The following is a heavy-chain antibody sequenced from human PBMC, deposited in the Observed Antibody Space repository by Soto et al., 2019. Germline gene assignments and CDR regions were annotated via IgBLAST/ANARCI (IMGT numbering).Heavy chain of an antibody. V-gene: IGHV5-51*01. Sequence: GQAPKIPCKASAHSFTTYWIGWERQMPGKDLEWMGIIYPGDSDTSYSPSFQGQVTISADKSISTAYLQWSSQKASATAMYYCARHVDGAMVDYFYYGMVVWGQGTTVAVFS. CDR2: IYPGDSDT. CDR3: ARHVDGAMVDYFYYGMVV. CDR1: AHSFTTYW. D-gene: IGHD5-18*01. J-gene: IGHJ6*02.